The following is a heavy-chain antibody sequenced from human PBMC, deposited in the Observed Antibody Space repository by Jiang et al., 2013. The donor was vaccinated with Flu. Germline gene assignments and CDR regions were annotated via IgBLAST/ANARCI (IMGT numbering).Heavy chain of an antibody. CDR2: IRYDGSNK. D-gene: IGHD5-12*01. Sequence: SCAASGFTFSSYGMHWVRQAPGKGLEWVAFIRYDGSNKYYADSVKGRFTISRDNSKNTLYLQMNSLRAEDTAVYYCAKYERGYSGYDFGSFDPWGQGTLVTVSS. CDR1: GFTFSSYG. V-gene: IGHV3-30*02. CDR3: AKYERGYSGYDFGSFDP. J-gene: IGHJ5*02.